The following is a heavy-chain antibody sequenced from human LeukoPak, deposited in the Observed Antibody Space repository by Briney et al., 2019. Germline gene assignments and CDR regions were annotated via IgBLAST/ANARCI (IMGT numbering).Heavy chain of an antibody. CDR3: ARDPHPPYYFDY. CDR1: GGTFSSYA. Sequence: ASVKVSCKASGGTFSSYAISWVRQAPGQGLEWMGRIIPILGIANYAQKFQGRVTITADKSTSTAYMELSSLRSEDTAVYYCARDPHPPYYFDYWGQGTLATVSS. J-gene: IGHJ4*02. V-gene: IGHV1-69*04. CDR2: IIPILGIA.